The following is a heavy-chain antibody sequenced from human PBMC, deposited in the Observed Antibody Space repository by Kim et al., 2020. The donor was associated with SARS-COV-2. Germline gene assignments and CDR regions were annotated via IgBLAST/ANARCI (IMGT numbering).Heavy chain of an antibody. Sequence: SETLSLTCAVYGGSFSGYYWSWIRQPPGKGLEWIGEINHSGSTNYNPSLKSRVTISVDTSKNQFSLKLSSVTAADTAVYYCASDDPILTNAFDIWGQGTMVTVSS. CDR2: INHSGST. D-gene: IGHD3-9*01. CDR1: GGSFSGYY. V-gene: IGHV4-34*01. CDR3: ASDDPILTNAFDI. J-gene: IGHJ3*02.